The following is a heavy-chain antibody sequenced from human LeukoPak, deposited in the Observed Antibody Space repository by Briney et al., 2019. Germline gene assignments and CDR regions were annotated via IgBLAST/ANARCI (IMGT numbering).Heavy chain of an antibody. CDR2: ISSGSTYI. J-gene: IGHJ4*02. D-gene: IGHD6-19*01. V-gene: IGHV3-21*01. Sequence: AGGSLRLSCAASGFTFSTYSINWVRQAPGKGREWVSSISSGSTYIYYADSVKGRFTISRDNAKNSLSLQMNSLRADDTAVYYCARGSGSGWSWGTNYFDYWGQGSLVTVSS. CDR3: ARGSGSGWSWGTNYFDY. CDR1: GFTFSTYS.